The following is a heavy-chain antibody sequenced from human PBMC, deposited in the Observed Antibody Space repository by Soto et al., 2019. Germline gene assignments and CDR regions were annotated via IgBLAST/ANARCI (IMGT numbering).Heavy chain of an antibody. V-gene: IGHV5-10-1*01. CDR2: IDPSDSYT. Sequence: GASLKIACKGSGYSFTKYWMIGVRQMPGKGLECMGRIDPSDSYTNYSPSFQGHVTISADKSISTAYLQWSSLKASDTAMYYCARISGAGGMDVWGQGTTVTVSS. D-gene: IGHD1-26*01. J-gene: IGHJ6*02. CDR3: ARISGAGGMDV. CDR1: GYSFTKYW.